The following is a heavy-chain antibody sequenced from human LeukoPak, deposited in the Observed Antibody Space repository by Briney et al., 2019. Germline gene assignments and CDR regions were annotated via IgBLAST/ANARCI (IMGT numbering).Heavy chain of an antibody. J-gene: IGHJ4*02. CDR3: ARHLYGDYGPFDY. CDR2: IYYSGST. V-gene: IGHV4-39*01. D-gene: IGHD4-17*01. CDR1: GGSISSSGDY. Sequence: PSETLSLACTVSGGSISSSGDYWGWIRQPPGKGLEWIGSIYYSGSTYYNPSLKSRVTISVDTSKNQFSLKVSSVTAADTALYYCARHLYGDYGPFDYWGQGTLVTVSS.